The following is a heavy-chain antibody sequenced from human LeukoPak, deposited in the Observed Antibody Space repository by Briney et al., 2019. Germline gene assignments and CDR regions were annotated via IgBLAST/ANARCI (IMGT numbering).Heavy chain of an antibody. CDR1: GYTFTSYY. CDR3: ARSFQVVVPAASLDY. V-gene: IGHV1-46*01. J-gene: IGHJ4*02. D-gene: IGHD2-2*01. CDR2: INPSGGST. Sequence: ASVKVSCKASGYTFTSYYMHWVRQAPGQGLEWMGIINPSGGSTSYAQKFQGRVTMTRDTSTSTVYMELSRLRSDDTAVYYCARSFQVVVPAASLDYWGQGTLVTVSS.